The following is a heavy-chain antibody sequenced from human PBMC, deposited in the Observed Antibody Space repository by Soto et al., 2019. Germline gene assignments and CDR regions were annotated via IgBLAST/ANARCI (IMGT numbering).Heavy chain of an antibody. Sequence: AETLCLTCSVSDSSIRSSSDYLGWIRPPPGKGLEWIGSIYYSGSAYYNPSLKSRVTISVDTSKNQFSLKLSSVTAADTAVYYCARHVPPFGYCSSTSCLKLGAFDYWGQGTLVTVSS. CDR3: ARHVPPFGYCSSTSCLKLGAFDY. CDR2: IYYSGSA. V-gene: IGHV4-39*01. CDR1: DSSIRSSSDY. J-gene: IGHJ4*02. D-gene: IGHD2-2*03.